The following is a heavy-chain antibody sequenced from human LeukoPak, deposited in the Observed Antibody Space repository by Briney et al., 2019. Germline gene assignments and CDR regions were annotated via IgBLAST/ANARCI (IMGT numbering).Heavy chain of an antibody. V-gene: IGHV1-2*02. D-gene: IGHD2-2*01. CDR3: ARGGRGVPAAIWFDP. CDR2: INPNSGGT. CDR1: GYTFTFYY. Sequence: GASVTVSFTASGYTFTFYYMHWVRQAPGQGLEWMGWINPNSGGTNYAQKFQGRVTMTRDTSISTAYMELSRLRSDDTAVYYCARGGRGVPAAIWFDPWGQGTLVTVSS. J-gene: IGHJ5*02.